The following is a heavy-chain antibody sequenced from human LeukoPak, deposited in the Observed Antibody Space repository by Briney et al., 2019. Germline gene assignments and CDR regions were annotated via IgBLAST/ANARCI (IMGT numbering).Heavy chain of an antibody. V-gene: IGHV3-11*04. CDR1: GFTFSDYY. CDR3: ARGGMVYSIDVFDS. CDR2: ITSGTYTA. Sequence: GGSLRLSCTASGFTFSDYYMSWMRQAPGKGLEWISYITSGTYTAYYADSVKGRFTISRDNAKNSLYLQMNSLRAEDTAVYYCARGGMVYSIDVFDSWGQGTLVTVSS. J-gene: IGHJ5*01. D-gene: IGHD2-8*01.